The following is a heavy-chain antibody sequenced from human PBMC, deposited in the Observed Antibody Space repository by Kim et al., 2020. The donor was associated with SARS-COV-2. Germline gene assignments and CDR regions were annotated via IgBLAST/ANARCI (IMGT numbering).Heavy chain of an antibody. CDR2: ISSSSRYL. J-gene: IGHJ6*04. V-gene: IGHV3-21*01. Sequence: GGSLRLSCAASGFSFGSYTMYWVRQAPGKGLEWVSFISSSSRYLDYADSVKGRFTISRDNAENSLYVQMNSLRVEDTAVYYCARGKQQLEVYYYYGMDVWGKGTTVTVSS. D-gene: IGHD6-13*01. CDR3: ARGKQQLEVYYYYGMDV. CDR1: GFSFGSYT.